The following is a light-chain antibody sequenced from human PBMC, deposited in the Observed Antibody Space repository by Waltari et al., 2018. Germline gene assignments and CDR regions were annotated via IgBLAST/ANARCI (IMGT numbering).Light chain of an antibody. CDR2: DVN. J-gene: IGLJ3*02. V-gene: IGLV2-11*01. CDR3: CSYAGSYTV. CDR1: SSDVGGYQY. Sequence: QSALTQPRSVSGSPGQSLTISCTGTSSDVGGYQYVSWYQHHPGKFPKLMIYDVNKRPSGVPDRFSGSKSGNTASLTISGLQAEDEADYFCCSYAGSYTVFGGGTKLTVL.